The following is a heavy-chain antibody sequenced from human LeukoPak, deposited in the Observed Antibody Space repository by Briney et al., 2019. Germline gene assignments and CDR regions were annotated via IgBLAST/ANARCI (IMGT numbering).Heavy chain of an antibody. J-gene: IGHJ4*02. D-gene: IGHD3-3*01. CDR2: INHSGST. Sequence: SETLSLTCAVYGGSFSGYYWSWIRQPPGKGLEWIGEINHSGSTNYNPSLKSRVTISVDTSKNQFSLKLSSVTAADTAVYYCARDVSNYDFWSGYSDYWGQGTLVTVSS. CDR3: ARDVSNYDFWSGYSDY. CDR1: GGSFSGYY. V-gene: IGHV4-34*01.